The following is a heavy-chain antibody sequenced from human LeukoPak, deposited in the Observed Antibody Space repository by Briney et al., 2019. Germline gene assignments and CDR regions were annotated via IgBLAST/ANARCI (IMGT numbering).Heavy chain of an antibody. J-gene: IGHJ6*03. D-gene: IGHD4-17*01. CDR2: IKQDGSEK. CDR3: AKGPYGDYVYYYYYMDV. CDR1: GFTFSSYW. V-gene: IGHV3-7*01. Sequence: GGSLRLSCAASGFTFSSYWMSWVRQAPGKGLEWVANIKQDGSEKYYVDSVKGRFTISRDNAKNSLYLQMNSLRAEDTAVYYCAKGPYGDYVYYYYYMDVWGKGTTVTVSS.